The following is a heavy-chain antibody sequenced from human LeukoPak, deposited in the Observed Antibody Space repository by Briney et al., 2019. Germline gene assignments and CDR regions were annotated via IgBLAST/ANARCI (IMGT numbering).Heavy chain of an antibody. CDR2: IKQDGSEK. CDR1: GFTFSSYW. CDR3: ARDLIYDSSGYYYYYYGMDV. J-gene: IGHJ6*02. V-gene: IGHV3-7*01. D-gene: IGHD3-22*01. Sequence: GGSLRLSCAASGFTFSSYWMSWVRQAPGKGLEWVANIKQDGSEKYYVDPVKGRFTISRDNAKNSLYLQMNSLRAEDTAVYYCARDLIYDSSGYYYYYYGMDVWGQGTTVTVSS.